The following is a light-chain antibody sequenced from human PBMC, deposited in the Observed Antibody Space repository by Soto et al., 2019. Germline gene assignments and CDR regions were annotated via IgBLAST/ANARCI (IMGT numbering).Light chain of an antibody. V-gene: IGKV3-20*01. Sequence: EIVLTQSPGTLSLSPGERVTLSCRASQSISTTYLAWYQHKPGQAPRLLIYGASSRATGIPDRFSGSGSGTDFTLTISRLEPEDFAVYYCQQYGSSPAFGQGTKVDI. CDR1: QSISTTY. J-gene: IGKJ1*01. CDR3: QQYGSSPA. CDR2: GAS.